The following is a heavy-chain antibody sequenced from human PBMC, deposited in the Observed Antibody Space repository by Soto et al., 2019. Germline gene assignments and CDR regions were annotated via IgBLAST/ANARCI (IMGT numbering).Heavy chain of an antibody. CDR1: GGSISSGDYY. D-gene: IGHD3-3*01. Sequence: SATLSLTCTVSGGSISSGDYYWSWIRQPPGKGLEWIGYIYYSGSTYYNPSLKSRVTISVDTSKNQFSLKLSSVTAADTAVYYCAREPYYDFWSGLDYWGQGTLVTVSS. V-gene: IGHV4-30-4*01. J-gene: IGHJ4*02. CDR2: IYYSGST. CDR3: AREPYYDFWSGLDY.